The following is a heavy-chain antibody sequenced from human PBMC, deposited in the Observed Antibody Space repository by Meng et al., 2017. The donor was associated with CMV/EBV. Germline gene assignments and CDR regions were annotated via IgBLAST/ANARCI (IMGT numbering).Heavy chain of an antibody. Sequence: GAGVKKPGSSVKVTCKASGYTFTGYYMHWVRQAPGQGLEWMGWINPNSGGTNYAQKFQGRVTMTRDTSISTAYMELSRLRSDDTAVYYCARGSGIAAAGTFDYWGQGTLVTVSS. CDR3: ARGSGIAAAGTFDY. CDR1: GYTFTGYY. CDR2: INPNSGGT. D-gene: IGHD6-13*01. V-gene: IGHV1-2*02. J-gene: IGHJ4*02.